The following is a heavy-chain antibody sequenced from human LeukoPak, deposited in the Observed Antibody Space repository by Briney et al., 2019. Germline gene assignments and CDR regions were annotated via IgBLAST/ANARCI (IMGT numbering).Heavy chain of an antibody. CDR1: GFTFSRHW. CDR3: ARANYGSGSFYAMDV. Sequence: GGSLRLSCAASGFTFSRHWMHWVRRAPGKGLVCVSRINSDGSSTSYADSVKGRFTISRDNAKNTLYLQMNSLRAEDTAVYYCARANYGSGSFYAMDVWGNGTTVTVSS. D-gene: IGHD3-10*01. J-gene: IGHJ6*04. V-gene: IGHV3-74*01. CDR2: INSDGSST.